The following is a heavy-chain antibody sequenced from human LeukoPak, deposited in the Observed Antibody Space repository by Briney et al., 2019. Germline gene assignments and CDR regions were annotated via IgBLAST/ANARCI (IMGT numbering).Heavy chain of an antibody. D-gene: IGHD2-2*01. CDR2: IWYDGSNK. CDR1: GFTFSSYG. V-gene: IGHV3-33*01. CDR3: ARDKGGYCSSTSCRMGWFDP. Sequence: GGPLRLSCAASGFTFSSYGMHWVRQAPGKGLEWVAVIWYDGSNKYYADSVKGRFTISRDNSKNTLYLQMNSLRAEDTAVYYCARDKGGYCSSTSCRMGWFDPWGQGTLVTVSS. J-gene: IGHJ5*02.